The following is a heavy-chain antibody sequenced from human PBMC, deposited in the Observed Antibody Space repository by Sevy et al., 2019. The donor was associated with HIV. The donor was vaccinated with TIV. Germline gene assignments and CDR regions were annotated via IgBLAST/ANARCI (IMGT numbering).Heavy chain of an antibody. CDR1: GYTFTGYY. CDR3: AIIGYCSSTSCSPYYYYGMDV. Sequence: ASVKVSCKASGYTFTGYYMHWVRQAPGQGLEWMGWINPNSGGTNYAQKFQGSVTMTRDTSISTAYMELSRLRSDDTAVYYCAIIGYCSSTSCSPYYYYGMDVWGQGTTVTVSS. CDR2: INPNSGGT. V-gene: IGHV1-2*02. D-gene: IGHD2-2*01. J-gene: IGHJ6*02.